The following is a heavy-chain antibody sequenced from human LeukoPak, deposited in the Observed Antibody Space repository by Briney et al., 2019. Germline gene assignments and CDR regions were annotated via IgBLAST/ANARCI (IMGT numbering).Heavy chain of an antibody. D-gene: IGHD1-26*01. CDR1: GFTFGSTV. J-gene: IGHJ5*02. CDR3: TRDSRTYNWFDP. V-gene: IGHV3-73*01. CDR2: IDKKDKGYATAT. Sequence: PGGSLGIPYAPSGFTFGSTVKLWVRQSSGKGLEWVGQIDKKDKGYATATAYAASVKGRCTISRDDSINTAYLQMKSLKTEDTALYYCTRDSRTYNWFDPWGQGTLVTVSS.